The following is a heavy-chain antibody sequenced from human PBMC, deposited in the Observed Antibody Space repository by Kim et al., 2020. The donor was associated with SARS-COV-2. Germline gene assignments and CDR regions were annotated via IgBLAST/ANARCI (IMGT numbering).Heavy chain of an antibody. V-gene: IGHV1-46*01. CDR2: INPSGGST. CDR3: ASGIAAAGIPPVFDY. Sequence: ASVKVSCKASGYTFTSYYMHWVRQAPGQGLEWMGIINPSGGSTSYAQKFQGRVTMTRDTSTSTVYMELSSLRSEDTAVYYCASGIAAAGIPPVFDYWGQGTLVTVSS. D-gene: IGHD6-13*01. J-gene: IGHJ4*02. CDR1: GYTFTSYY.